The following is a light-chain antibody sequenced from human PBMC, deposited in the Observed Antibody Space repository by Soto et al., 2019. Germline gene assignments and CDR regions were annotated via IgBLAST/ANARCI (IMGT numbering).Light chain of an antibody. CDR3: QQYNNWPRAT. V-gene: IGKV3-15*01. J-gene: IGKJ4*02. Sequence: EIAMTHSPATLSVSPGERATLSWMASQSISSNLAWYQQKPRHPPRLLMFRTSSRATGFPARFSGSGAGTEFNLTISSLQSEDFGVYYCQQYNNWPRATFGGGTKVDIK. CDR2: RTS. CDR1: QSISSN.